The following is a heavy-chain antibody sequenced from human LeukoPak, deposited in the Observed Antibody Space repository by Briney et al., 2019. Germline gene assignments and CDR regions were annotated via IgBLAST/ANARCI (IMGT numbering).Heavy chain of an antibody. CDR2: VKSKADDGTT. CDR3: KGGYFDY. CDR1: GFSFTNTW. J-gene: IGHJ4*02. Sequence: PGGSLRLSCEASGFSFTNTWMSWVRQAPGKGLEWVGRVKSKADDGTTDYAAPVQGRFTISRDDSKNTLYLQMNSLKTEDTAVYYCKGGYFDYWGQGTLVTVSS. V-gene: IGHV3-15*01.